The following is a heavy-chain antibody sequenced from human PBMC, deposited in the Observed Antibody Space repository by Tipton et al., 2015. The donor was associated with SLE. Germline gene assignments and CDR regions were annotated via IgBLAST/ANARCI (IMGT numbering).Heavy chain of an antibody. CDR3: ARDGFIAAAGPYYFDY. Sequence: SLRLSCAASGFTFSSYAMHWVRQAPGKGLEWVAVISYDGSNKYYADSVKGRFTISRDNSKNTLYLQMNSLRAEDTAVYYCARDGFIAAAGPYYFDYWGQGTLVTVAS. J-gene: IGHJ4*02. V-gene: IGHV3-30*04. CDR1: GFTFSSYA. D-gene: IGHD6-13*01. CDR2: ISYDGSNK.